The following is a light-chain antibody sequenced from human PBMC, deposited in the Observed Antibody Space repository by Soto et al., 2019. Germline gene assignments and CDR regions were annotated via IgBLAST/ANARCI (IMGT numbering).Light chain of an antibody. CDR1: SSDVGGYNY. J-gene: IGLJ1*01. Sequence: QSVLTQPRSVSGSPGQSVTISCTGTSSDVGGYNYVSWYQEQPGKAPKLMIYDVSKRPSGVPDRFSGSKSGNTASLTISGLQAEDEADYYCCSYAGSYSYVFGTGTKVTLL. V-gene: IGLV2-11*01. CDR2: DVS. CDR3: CSYAGSYSYV.